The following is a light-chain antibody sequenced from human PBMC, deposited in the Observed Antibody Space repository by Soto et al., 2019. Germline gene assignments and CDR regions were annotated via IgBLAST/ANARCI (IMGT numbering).Light chain of an antibody. J-gene: IGKJ1*01. V-gene: IGKV3-20*01. CDR1: QTVTSSY. Sequence: EIVLTQSPGTLSLSPGERATLSCRASQTVTSSYLAWYQQKPGQPPRLLIYHASNRVTGIPDRFSGSGSGTGFTLTISRLEPEDFAVYYCQQYGGSPGTFGQGTKVEIK. CDR3: QQYGGSPGT. CDR2: HAS.